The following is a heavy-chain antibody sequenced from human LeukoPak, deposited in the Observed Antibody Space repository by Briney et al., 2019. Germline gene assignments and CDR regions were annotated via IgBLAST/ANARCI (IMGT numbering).Heavy chain of an antibody. V-gene: IGHV3-23*01. D-gene: IGHD6-13*01. Sequence: PGGSLRLSCAASGFTFSNYALSWVRQAPGKGLEWVSIISGSGGSTDYADSVKGRFTISRDNSRKTLFVQMNRLRAEDTAVYYCAKYSSNSYVGYMGVWGKGTTVTVSS. CDR2: ISGSGGST. CDR3: AKYSSNSYVGYMGV. CDR1: GFTFSNYA. J-gene: IGHJ6*03.